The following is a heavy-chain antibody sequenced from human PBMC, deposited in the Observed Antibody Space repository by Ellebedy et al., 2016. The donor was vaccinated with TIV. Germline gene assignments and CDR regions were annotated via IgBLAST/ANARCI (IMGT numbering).Heavy chain of an antibody. CDR3: ARVHSTSSGPHFFDY. D-gene: IGHD6-19*01. CDR2: IYYSGRT. Sequence: MPSETLSLTCTVSGCSISSYYWSWIRQPPGKGLEWIGYIYYSGRTDYNPSLKSRVTISVDTSKNQFSLKLSAVTAADTAVYYCARVHSTSSGPHFFDYWGQGTLVTVSS. CDR1: GCSISSYY. J-gene: IGHJ4*02. V-gene: IGHV4-59*01.